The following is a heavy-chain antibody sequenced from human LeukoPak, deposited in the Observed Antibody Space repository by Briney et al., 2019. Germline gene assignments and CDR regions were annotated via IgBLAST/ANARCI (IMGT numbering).Heavy chain of an antibody. D-gene: IGHD2-2*01. Sequence: ASVRVSCEASGYTFTAYYMHWVRQAPGQGLEWLGWINPTSGGTNYAQKFQGRVSMTRDTSITTAYMELTRLRSDDTAVYYCARGVLPVSNWFDTWGQGTLVTVSS. J-gene: IGHJ5*02. CDR3: ARGVLPVSNWFDT. CDR1: GYTFTAYY. CDR2: INPTSGGT. V-gene: IGHV1-2*02.